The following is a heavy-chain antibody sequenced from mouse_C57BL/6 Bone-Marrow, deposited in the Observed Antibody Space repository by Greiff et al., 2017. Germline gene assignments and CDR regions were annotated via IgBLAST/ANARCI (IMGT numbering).Heavy chain of an antibody. Sequence: VQLQQSGAELARPGASVKLSCKASGYTFTSYGISWVKQRTGQGLEWIGEIYPRSGNTYYNEKFKGKATLTADKSSSTAYMELRSLTSEDSAVYCCARCPYDYGSSYGYFDVWGTGTTVTVSS. CDR1: GYTFTSYG. CDR2: IYPRSGNT. CDR3: ARCPYDYGSSYGYFDV. D-gene: IGHD1-1*01. J-gene: IGHJ1*03. V-gene: IGHV1-81*01.